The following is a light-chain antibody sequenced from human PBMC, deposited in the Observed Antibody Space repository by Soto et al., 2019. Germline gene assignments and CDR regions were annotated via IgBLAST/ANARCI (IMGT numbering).Light chain of an antibody. CDR1: QGIGSY. CDR2: GAS. CDR3: QQLNTYPA. V-gene: IGKV1-9*01. Sequence: DLPLTQSPSFLSASVGDGVTITCRASQGIGSYLGWYQQAPGKAPKLLIYGASTLQSGVPSRFSGSGSGTEFTLTISSLQPEDVATYFCQQLNTYPAFGGGTKVDIK. J-gene: IGKJ4*02.